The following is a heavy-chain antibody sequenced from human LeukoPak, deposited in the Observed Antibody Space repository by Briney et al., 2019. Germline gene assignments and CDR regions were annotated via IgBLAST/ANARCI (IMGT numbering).Heavy chain of an antibody. CDR1: GGSISSRSYS. J-gene: IGHJ4*02. CDR3: ARHTTIRSNYFDY. D-gene: IGHD5-24*01. CDR2: LYYSGST. Sequence: SETLSLTCAVSGGSISSRSYSWSWIRQPPGKGLEWIGSLYYSGSTYYNPSLKSRVTISVDTSKNQFSLKLSSVTAADTAVYYCARHTTIRSNYFDYWGQGTLVTVSS. V-gene: IGHV4-39*07.